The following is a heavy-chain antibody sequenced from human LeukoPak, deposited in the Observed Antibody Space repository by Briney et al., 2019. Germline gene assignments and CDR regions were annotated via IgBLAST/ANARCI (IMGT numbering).Heavy chain of an antibody. CDR3: VRDRGSSCFGDY. CDR1: RYIFTSYY. V-gene: IGHV1-2*02. CDR2: INPNNGGT. D-gene: IGHD2-15*01. Sequence: ASVKVSCTASRYIFTSYYIHWVRQAPGQGLEWMGWINPNNGGTKYAQRFQGRVIMTSDTSISTVYMELKRLRSDDTAMYYCVRDRGSSCFGDYWGQGTLVTVSS. J-gene: IGHJ4*02.